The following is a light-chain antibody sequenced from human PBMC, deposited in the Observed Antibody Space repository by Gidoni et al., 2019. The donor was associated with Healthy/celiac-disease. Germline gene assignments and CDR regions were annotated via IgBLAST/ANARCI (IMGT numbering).Light chain of an antibody. CDR1: QAISNY. CDR2: DAS. Sequence: DIQMTQSPSSLSASVGDRDTITCQASQAISNYLNWYQKKPGKAPKLLIYDASNLETGVPSRFSGSGSGTDFTFTISSLQPEDIATYYCQQYDNLPLTFGGXTKVEIK. J-gene: IGKJ4*01. V-gene: IGKV1-33*01. CDR3: QQYDNLPLT.